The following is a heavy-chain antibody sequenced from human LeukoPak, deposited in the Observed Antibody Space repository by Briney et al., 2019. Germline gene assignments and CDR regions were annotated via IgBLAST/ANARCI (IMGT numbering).Heavy chain of an antibody. CDR2: ISWNSGSI. J-gene: IGHJ4*02. CDR1: GFTFDDYA. V-gene: IGHV3-9*03. CDR3: AKADSRTSSGSYDY. Sequence: PGGSLRLSCAASGFTFDDYAMHWVRQAPGKGLEWVSGISWNSGSIGYADSVKGRFTISRDNAKNPLYLQMNSLRAEDMALYYCAKADSRTSSGSYDYWGQGTLVTVSS. D-gene: IGHD1-26*01.